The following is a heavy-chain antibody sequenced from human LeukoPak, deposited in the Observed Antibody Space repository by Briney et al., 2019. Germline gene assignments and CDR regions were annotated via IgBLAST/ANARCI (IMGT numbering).Heavy chain of an antibody. J-gene: IGHJ4*02. V-gene: IGHV3-30-3*02. Sequence: GRSLRLSCAASGFTFSSYAMNWVRQAPGKGLEWVAVISYDGTNKYYADSVKGRFTISRDNSKNTLYLQMSSLRAEDTAVYYCVKYWNWAAFDYWGQGTLVTVSS. CDR1: GFTFSSYA. CDR2: ISYDGTNK. D-gene: IGHD2/OR15-2a*01. CDR3: VKYWNWAAFDY.